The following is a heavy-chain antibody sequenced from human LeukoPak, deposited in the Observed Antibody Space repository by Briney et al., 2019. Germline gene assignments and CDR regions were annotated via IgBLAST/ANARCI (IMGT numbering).Heavy chain of an antibody. CDR1: GGSFSGYY. CDR3: ARGRKLGYSSGGSCYHPEGAAAFDI. Sequence: SETLSLTCAVYGGSFSGYYWSWIRQPPGKGLEWIGEINHSGSTNYNPSLKSRVTISVDTSKNQFSLKLSSLTAADTAVYYCARGRKLGYSSGGSCYHPEGAAAFDIWGQGTMVTVSS. D-gene: IGHD2-15*01. J-gene: IGHJ3*02. V-gene: IGHV4-34*01. CDR2: INHSGST.